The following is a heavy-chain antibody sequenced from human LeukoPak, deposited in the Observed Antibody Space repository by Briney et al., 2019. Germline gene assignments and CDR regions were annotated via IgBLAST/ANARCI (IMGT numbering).Heavy chain of an antibody. D-gene: IGHD1-1*01. J-gene: IGHJ5*02. CDR1: GYTFTGYY. CDR2: INPNSGGT. V-gene: IGHV1-2*02. CDR3: ARGVNWNSAGDNWFDP. Sequence: ASVKVSCKASGYTFTGYYMHWVRQAPGQWLEWMGWINPNSGGTNYAQKFQGRVTMTRDTSISTAYMELSRLRSDDTAVYYCARGVNWNSAGDNWFDPWGQGTLVTVSS.